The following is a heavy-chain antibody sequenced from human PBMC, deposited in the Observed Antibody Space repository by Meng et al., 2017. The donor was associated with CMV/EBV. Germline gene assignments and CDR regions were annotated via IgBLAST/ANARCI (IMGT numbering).Heavy chain of an antibody. CDR1: GYTFTSYD. CDR2: MNPNSGNT. Sequence: SVKVSCKASGYTFTSYDINWVRQATGQGLEWMGWMNPNSGNTGYAQKFQGRVTITRNTSISTAYMELSSLRSEDTAVYYCARTPYCSGGSCYAGDYYYGMDVWGQGTTVTVSS. V-gene: IGHV1-8*03. J-gene: IGHJ6*02. D-gene: IGHD2-15*01. CDR3: ARTPYCSGGSCYAGDYYYGMDV.